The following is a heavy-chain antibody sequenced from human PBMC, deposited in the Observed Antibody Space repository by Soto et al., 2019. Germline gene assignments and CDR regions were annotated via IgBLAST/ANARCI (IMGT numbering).Heavy chain of an antibody. V-gene: IGHV4-30-2*01. CDR1: GGSISSGGYS. CDR2: IYHSGST. Sequence: QLQLQESGSGLVKPSQTLSLTCAVSGGSISSGGYSWSWIRQPPGKGLEWIGYIYHSGSTYYTPSRKRRVTIAADRSKNQFSLKLSSVTAADTAVYYCARGQVVAAQHWGQGTLVTVSS. D-gene: IGHD2-15*01. J-gene: IGHJ4*02. CDR3: ARGQVVAAQH.